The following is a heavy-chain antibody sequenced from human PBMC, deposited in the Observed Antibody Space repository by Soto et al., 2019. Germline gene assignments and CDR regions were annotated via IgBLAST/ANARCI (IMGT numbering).Heavy chain of an antibody. CDR3: ARDPTDGQQLVRPRWFDP. D-gene: IGHD6-13*01. Sequence: ASVKVSCKASGYTFTSYAMHWVRQAPGQRLEWMGWINAGNGNTKYSQKFQGRVTITRDTSASTAYMELSSLRSEDTAVYYCARDPTDGQQLVRPRWFDPWGQGTLVTVSS. J-gene: IGHJ5*02. CDR2: INAGNGNT. V-gene: IGHV1-3*01. CDR1: GYTFTSYA.